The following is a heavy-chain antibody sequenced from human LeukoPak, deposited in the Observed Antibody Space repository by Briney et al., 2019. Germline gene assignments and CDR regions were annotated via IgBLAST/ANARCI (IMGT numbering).Heavy chain of an antibody. CDR2: VYYSGST. Sequence: SETLSLTCTVSGGSISSYYWSWIRQPPGKGLEWIGYVYYSGSTNYNPSLKSRVTISVDTSENQFSLKLSSVTAADTAVYYCARDSNANWFDPWGQGTLVTVSS. CDR3: ARDSNANWFDP. V-gene: IGHV4-59*01. D-gene: IGHD1-1*01. J-gene: IGHJ5*02. CDR1: GGSISSYY.